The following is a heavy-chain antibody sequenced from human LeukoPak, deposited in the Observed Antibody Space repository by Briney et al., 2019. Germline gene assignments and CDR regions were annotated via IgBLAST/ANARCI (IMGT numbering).Heavy chain of an antibody. CDR3: AKDREFRSYGYYFDY. CDR2: ISWNSGSI. CDR1: GFTFDDYA. Sequence: GGSLRLSCAASGFTFDDYAMHWVRQAPGKGLEWVSGISWNSGSIGYADSAKGRFTISRDNAKNSLYLQMNSLRAEDTALYYCAKDREFRSYGYYFDYWGQGTLVTVSS. V-gene: IGHV3-9*01. J-gene: IGHJ4*02. D-gene: IGHD5-18*01.